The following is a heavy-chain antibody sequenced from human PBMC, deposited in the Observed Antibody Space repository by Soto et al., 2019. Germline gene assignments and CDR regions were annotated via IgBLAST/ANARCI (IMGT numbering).Heavy chain of an antibody. V-gene: IGHV5-51*01. Sequence: PGESLKISCKGSGYSFTNYWIAWVRQMPGKGLEWMGIIYPGDSDTRYSPSFQGQVTISADKSISTAYLQWSSLKASDSAMYYCARQKKTGYYSLWFDPWGQGTLVTVSS. J-gene: IGHJ5*02. D-gene: IGHD3-9*01. CDR2: IYPGDSDT. CDR1: GYSFTNYW. CDR3: ARQKKTGYYSLWFDP.